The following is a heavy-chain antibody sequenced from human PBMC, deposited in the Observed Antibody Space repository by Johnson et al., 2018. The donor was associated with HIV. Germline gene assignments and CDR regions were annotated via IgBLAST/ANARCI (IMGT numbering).Heavy chain of an antibody. J-gene: IGHJ3*02. Sequence: QVQLVESGGGLVQPGGSLRLSCAASGFTFSTYGMHWVRQAPAKGLAWVAFIRYDGSNKYYADSVKGRFTFSRDNSKNTLYLQMNSLRAEDTAVYYCAKDLSDSSGYHDAFDIWGQGTMVTVSS. CDR3: AKDLSDSSGYHDAFDI. CDR2: IRYDGSNK. D-gene: IGHD3-22*01. CDR1: GFTFSTYG. V-gene: IGHV3-30*02.